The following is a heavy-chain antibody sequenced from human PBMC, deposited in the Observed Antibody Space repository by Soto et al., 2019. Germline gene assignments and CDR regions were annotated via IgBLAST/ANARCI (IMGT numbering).Heavy chain of an antibody. CDR3: ASRGTGVYYYYGMDV. CDR1: GGTFSSYA. V-gene: IGHV1-69*12. Sequence: QVQLVQSGAEVKKPGASVKVSCKASGGTFSSYAISWVRQAPGQGSEWMGGIIPIFGTANYAQKFQGRVTITADESTSTAYRELSSMRSEDTAVYYCASRGTGVYYYYGMDVWGHGTTVTVSS. CDR2: IIPIFGTA. J-gene: IGHJ6*02.